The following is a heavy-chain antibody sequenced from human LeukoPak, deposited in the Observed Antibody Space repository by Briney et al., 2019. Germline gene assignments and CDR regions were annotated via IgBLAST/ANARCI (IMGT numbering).Heavy chain of an antibody. V-gene: IGHV4-59*01. CDR3: ARDGDSSGYYGDDAFDI. CDR2: IYYSGST. D-gene: IGHD3-22*01. CDR1: GGSISSYY. Sequence: PSETLSLTCTVSGGSISSYYWSWIRQPPGKGLEWIGYIYYSGSTNYNPSLKSRATISVDTSKNQFSLKLSSVTAADTAVYYCARDGDSSGYYGDDAFDIWGQGTMVTVSS. J-gene: IGHJ3*02.